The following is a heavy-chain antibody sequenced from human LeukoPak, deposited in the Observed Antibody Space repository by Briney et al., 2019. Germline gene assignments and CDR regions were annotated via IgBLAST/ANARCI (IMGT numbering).Heavy chain of an antibody. CDR1: GSTFSSYW. D-gene: IGHD3-3*01. Sequence: PGGSLRLSCAASGSTFSSYWMSWVRQAPGKGLEWVANIKQDGSEKYYVDSVEGRFTISRDNAKNSLYLQMNSLRAEDTAVYYCARASGYDFWSGCYTDYYYYYYMDVWGKGTTVTVSS. CDR3: ARASGYDFWSGCYTDYYYYYYMDV. J-gene: IGHJ6*03. V-gene: IGHV3-7*01. CDR2: IKQDGSEK.